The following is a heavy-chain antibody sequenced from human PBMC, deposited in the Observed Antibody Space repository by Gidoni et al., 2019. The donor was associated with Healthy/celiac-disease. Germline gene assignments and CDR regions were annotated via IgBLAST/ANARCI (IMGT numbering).Heavy chain of an antibody. CDR2: ISYDGSNK. Sequence: QVQLVESGGGVVQPGRSLRLSCAASGFTFSRYAMHWVRQAPGKGLEWVAVISYDGSNKYYADSVKGRFTISRDNSKNTLYLQMNSLRAEDTAVYYCARDGAIVVGAPYYFDYWGQGTLVTVSS. J-gene: IGHJ4*02. V-gene: IGHV3-30-3*01. CDR1: GFTFSRYA. CDR3: ARDGAIVVGAPYYFDY. D-gene: IGHD1-26*01.